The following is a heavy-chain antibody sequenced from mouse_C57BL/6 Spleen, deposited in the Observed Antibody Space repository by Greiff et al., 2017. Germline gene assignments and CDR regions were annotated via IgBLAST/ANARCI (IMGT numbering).Heavy chain of an antibody. J-gene: IGHJ4*01. Sequence: QVQLKQSGAELVRPGASVTLSCKASGYTFTDYEMHWVKQTPVHGLEWIGAIDPETGGTAYNQKFKGKAILTADKSSSTSYMELRSLTSEDSAVYYGTRDYGTLYWGQGTSVTVSS. V-gene: IGHV1-15*01. CDR1: GYTFTDYE. CDR3: TRDYGTLY. CDR2: IDPETGGT. D-gene: IGHD1-1*01.